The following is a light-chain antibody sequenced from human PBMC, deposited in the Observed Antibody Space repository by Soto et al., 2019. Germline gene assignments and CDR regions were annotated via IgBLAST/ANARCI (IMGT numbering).Light chain of an antibody. CDR3: HHYDNSPPFP. V-gene: IGKV3-11*01. Sequence: EIVLTQSPDTLSLSPGERATLSCRASQSVSGYLGWYQQKPGQAPRLLIYDASNRAYGVPARFRGSGSGTNFTLTIASLEPEDFAVYYCHHYDNSPPFPFGPGTTVDF. J-gene: IGKJ3*01. CDR1: QSVSGY. CDR2: DAS.